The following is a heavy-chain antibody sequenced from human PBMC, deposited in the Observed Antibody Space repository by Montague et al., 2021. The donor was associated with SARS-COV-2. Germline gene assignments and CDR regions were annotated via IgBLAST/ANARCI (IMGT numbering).Heavy chain of an antibody. J-gene: IGHJ4*02. V-gene: IGHV4-39*01. D-gene: IGHD2-15*01. CDR2: ISYAGRT. CDR3: ARQFPSCCSANKCYPYYFDV. CDR1: GGSISSPDYY. Sequence: SETLSLTCTVSGGSISSPDYYWGWIRQSPGKGLEWIGSISYAGRTYYNPSLRSRVSFSMDTSKNHFSLSLNSVTAADTAVYFCARQFPSCCSANKCYPYYFDVWGQGALVTVSS.